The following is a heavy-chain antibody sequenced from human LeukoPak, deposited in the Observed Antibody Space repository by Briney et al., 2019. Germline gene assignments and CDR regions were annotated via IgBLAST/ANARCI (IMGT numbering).Heavy chain of an antibody. CDR1: GFILENHA. CDR3: ARDFNWNEPYYFDY. D-gene: IGHD1-1*01. V-gene: IGHV3-23*01. Sequence: GGSLRLSCVASGFILENHAMSWIRQAPGKGLEWVSGTSSNGEVKYYADSVRGRFTVSRDNSKDTLYLQMDSLGVEDTAMYYCARDFNWNEPYYFDYWGPGTLVTVSS. J-gene: IGHJ4*02. CDR2: TSSNGEVK.